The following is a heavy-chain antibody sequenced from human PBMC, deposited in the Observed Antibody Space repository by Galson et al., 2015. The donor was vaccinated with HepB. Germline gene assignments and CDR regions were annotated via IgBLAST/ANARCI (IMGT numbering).Heavy chain of an antibody. CDR2: IYSGGST. CDR1: GFTVSSNY. D-gene: IGHD2-21*02. Sequence: SLRLSCAASGFTVSSNYMTWVRQAPGKGLEWVSVIYSGGSTDYADSVKGRFTISRHNSKNTLSLQMNSLRIEDTAVYYCARVSYCGGDCYVDAFDIWGQGTMVTVSS. J-gene: IGHJ3*02. V-gene: IGHV3-53*04. CDR3: ARVSYCGGDCYVDAFDI.